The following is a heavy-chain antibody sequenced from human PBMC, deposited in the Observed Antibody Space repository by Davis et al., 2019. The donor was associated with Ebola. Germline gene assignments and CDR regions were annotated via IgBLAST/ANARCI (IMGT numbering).Heavy chain of an antibody. V-gene: IGHV3-53*05. CDR3: ATTQWLREFDN. Sequence: PGGSLRLSCAASGLSVSDTYMTWVRQSPGRGLEWVSLTYSGGLSYYADSVRCRFTISRDKSNNSLYLDMNSLRVDDTAVYYCATTQWLREFDNWGQGTLVTVSS. D-gene: IGHD6-19*01. CDR1: GLSVSDTY. J-gene: IGHJ4*02. CDR2: TYSGGLS.